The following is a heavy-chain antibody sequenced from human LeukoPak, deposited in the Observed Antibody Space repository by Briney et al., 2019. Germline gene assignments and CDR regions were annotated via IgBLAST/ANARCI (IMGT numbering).Heavy chain of an antibody. J-gene: IGHJ4*02. CDR1: GFTFSSYE. CDR3: ARDRDRSPDY. CDR2: INSGGTSI. V-gene: IGHV3-48*03. Sequence: GGSLRLSCAASGFTFSSYEMNWVRQAPGKGLEWVSYINSGGTSIYYADSVKGRFTISRDNAKNSLYLQMNSLRAEDTAFYYCARDRDRSPDYWGQGTLVTVSS.